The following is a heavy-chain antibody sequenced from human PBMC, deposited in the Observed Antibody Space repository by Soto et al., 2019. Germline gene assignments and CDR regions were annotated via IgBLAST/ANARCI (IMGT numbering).Heavy chain of an antibody. J-gene: IGHJ3*02. D-gene: IGHD2-2*02. Sequence: EVQLVESGGGLVQPGGSLRLSCAASGFTFSSYDMHWVRQATGKGLEWVSAMGTAGDTYYPGSVKGRFTISRENAKNSLYLKMNSLRAGDTAVYYCARSSTGYCSSTSCYRAFDIWGQGTMVTVS. CDR2: MGTAGDT. V-gene: IGHV3-13*01. CDR3: ARSSTGYCSSTSCYRAFDI. CDR1: GFTFSSYD.